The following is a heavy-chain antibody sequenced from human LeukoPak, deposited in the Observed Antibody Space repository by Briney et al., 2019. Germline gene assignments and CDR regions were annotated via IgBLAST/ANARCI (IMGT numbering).Heavy chain of an antibody. CDR1: GYTFTGYY. V-gene: IGHV1-2*02. Sequence: ASVKVSCKASGYTFTGYYMHWVRQDLRQGLQWMGWINPNSGDTEYPQKFQGRVTMTRDTSISTVYMELSSLRSDDTAVYYCARADSVPAGDYHYWYMDVWGKGTTVTASS. CDR3: ARADSVPAGDYHYWYMDV. D-gene: IGHD2-2*01. J-gene: IGHJ6*03. CDR2: INPNSGDT.